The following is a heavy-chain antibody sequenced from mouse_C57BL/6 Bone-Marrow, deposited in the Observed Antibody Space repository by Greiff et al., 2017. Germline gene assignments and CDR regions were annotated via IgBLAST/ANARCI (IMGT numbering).Heavy chain of an antibody. Sequence: EVKLMESEGGLVQPGSSMKLSCTASGFTFSDYYMAWVRQVPEKGLEWVANINYDGSSTYYLDSLKSRFIISRDKAKNILYLQMSSLKSEDTATYYCAREDYGSSFAYWGQGTLVTVSA. V-gene: IGHV5-16*01. CDR3: AREDYGSSFAY. D-gene: IGHD1-1*01. CDR2: INYDGSST. J-gene: IGHJ3*01. CDR1: GFTFSDYY.